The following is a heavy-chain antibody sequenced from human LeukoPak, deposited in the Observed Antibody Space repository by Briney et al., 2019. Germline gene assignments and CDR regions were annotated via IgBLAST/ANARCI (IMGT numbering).Heavy chain of an antibody. J-gene: IGHJ6*03. Sequence: SETLSLTCTVSGGSISSYYWSWIRQPPGKGLEWIGYIYYSGSTNYNPSLKSRVTISVDTSKNQFSLKLSSVTAADTAVYCCAREYSSSAGRYYYYMDVWGKGTTVTVSS. CDR1: GGSISSYY. V-gene: IGHV4-59*01. CDR3: AREYSSSAGRYYYYMDV. CDR2: IYYSGST. D-gene: IGHD6-6*01.